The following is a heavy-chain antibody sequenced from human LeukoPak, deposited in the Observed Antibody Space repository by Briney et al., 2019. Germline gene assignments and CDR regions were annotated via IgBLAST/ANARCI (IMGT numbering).Heavy chain of an antibody. J-gene: IGHJ6*03. V-gene: IGHV1-2*02. CDR3: ARVPTVITPHYYMDV. D-gene: IGHD4-17*01. Sequence: ASVKVSCKASGYTFTGYYTHWVRQAPGQGLEWMGWINPNSGGTNYAQKFQGRVTMTRDTSISTAYMELSRLRSDDTAMYYCARVPTVITPHYYMDVWGKGTTATVSS. CDR2: INPNSGGT. CDR1: GYTFTGYY.